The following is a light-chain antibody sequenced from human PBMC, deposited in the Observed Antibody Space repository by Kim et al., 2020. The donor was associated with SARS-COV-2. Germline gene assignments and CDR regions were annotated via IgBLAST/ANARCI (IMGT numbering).Light chain of an antibody. CDR3: NSRDSSGNHWV. V-gene: IGLV3-19*01. Sequence: LRQAGRITCQGDSLRSYYASWYQQKPGQAPVLVIYGKNNRPSGIPDRFSGSSSGNTASLTITGAQAEDEADYYCNSRDSSGNHWVFGGGTQLTVL. J-gene: IGLJ3*02. CDR1: SLRSYY. CDR2: GKN.